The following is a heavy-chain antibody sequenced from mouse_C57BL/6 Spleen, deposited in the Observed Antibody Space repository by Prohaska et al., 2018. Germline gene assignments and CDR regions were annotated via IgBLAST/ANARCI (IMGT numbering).Heavy chain of an antibody. Sequence: QVQLKQPGAELVKPGASVKLSCKASGYTFTSYWMKWVNQRPGQDLEWIEEIDPSDSYTNYNQVCKGKATLTVYTSSSTAYMQLSRLTSEDSAVYYCARSWRYVSSYGIAYWGQGTLVTVSA. CDR1: GYTFTSYW. J-gene: IGHJ3*01. V-gene: IGHV1-50*01. D-gene: IGHD1-1*01. CDR3: ARSWRYVSSYGIAY. CDR2: IDPSDSYT.